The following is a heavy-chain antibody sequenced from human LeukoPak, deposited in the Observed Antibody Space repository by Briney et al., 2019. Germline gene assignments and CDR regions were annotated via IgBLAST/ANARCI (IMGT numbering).Heavy chain of an antibody. CDR2: ISRSSDTT. D-gene: IGHD6-19*01. J-gene: IGHJ4*02. CDR1: GFSFSIYA. CDR3: ATGLSNGWSYFDD. Sequence: GGSLRLSCAASGFSFSIYAMSWVRGAPGKGLEWVSVISRSSDTTHYADSVKGRFTISRDNSKNTLYLQMDSLRAEDTAVYFCATGLSNGWSYFDDWGQGTRVTVSS. V-gene: IGHV3-23*01.